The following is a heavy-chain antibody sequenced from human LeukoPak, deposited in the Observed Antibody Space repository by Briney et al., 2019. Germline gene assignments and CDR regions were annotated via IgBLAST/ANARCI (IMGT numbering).Heavy chain of an antibody. CDR2: ISSSGAGT. CDR1: GFSFSSYA. V-gene: IGHV3-23*01. CDR3: AKGASWLDS. J-gene: IGHJ5*01. Sequence: GGSLRLSCAASGFSFSSYAMTWVRQAPGKGLGWVSSISSSGAGTYYADSVKGRFTFSRDNSKNTEYLQMNSLRVEDTAVYYCAKGASWLDSWGQGTLFSASS.